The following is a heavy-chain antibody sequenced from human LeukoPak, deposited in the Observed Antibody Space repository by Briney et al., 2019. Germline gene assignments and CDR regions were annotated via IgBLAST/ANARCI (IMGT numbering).Heavy chain of an antibody. D-gene: IGHD1-26*01. CDR2: IYHSGST. J-gene: IGHJ4*02. CDR1: GGSISSGGYY. Sequence: SQTLSLTCTVSGGSISSGGYYWSWIRQPPGKGLEWIGYIYHSGSTYYSPSLKSRVTISVDRSKNQFSLKLSSVTAADTAVYYCAREGGATDYWGQGTLVTVSS. CDR3: AREGGATDY. V-gene: IGHV4-30-2*01.